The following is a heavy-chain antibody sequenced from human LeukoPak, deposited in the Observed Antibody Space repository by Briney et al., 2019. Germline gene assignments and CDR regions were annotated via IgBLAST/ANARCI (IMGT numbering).Heavy chain of an antibody. CDR2: INHSGST. CDR3: ARGRYVDIVATTYPSGDY. Sequence: PSETLSLTCAVYGGSFSGYYWSWIRQPPGKGLEWIGEINHSGSTNYNPSLKSRVTISVDTSKNQFSLKLSSVTAADTAVYYCARGRYVDIVATTYPSGDYSGQGTLVTVSS. D-gene: IGHD5-12*01. CDR1: GGSFSGYY. J-gene: IGHJ4*02. V-gene: IGHV4-34*01.